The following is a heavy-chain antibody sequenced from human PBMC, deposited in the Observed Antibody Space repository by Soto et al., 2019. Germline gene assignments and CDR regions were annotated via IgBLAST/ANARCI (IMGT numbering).Heavy chain of an antibody. CDR1: VFTFSSYG. CDR3: AKNPSITIFGVVSPHYYYYGMDV. Sequence: WWSLRLSCSASVFTFSSYGMHWFRQAPGKGLEWVAVISYDGSNKYYADSVKGRFTISRDNSKNTLYLQMNSLRAEDTAVYYCAKNPSITIFGVVSPHYYYYGMDVWGQGTTVTVSS. CDR2: ISYDGSNK. J-gene: IGHJ6*02. D-gene: IGHD3-3*01. V-gene: IGHV3-30*18.